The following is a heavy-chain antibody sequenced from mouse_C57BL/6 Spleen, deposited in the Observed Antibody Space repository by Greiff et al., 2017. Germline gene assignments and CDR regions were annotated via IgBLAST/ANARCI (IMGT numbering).Heavy chain of an antibody. J-gene: IGHJ3*01. V-gene: IGHV1-81*01. CDR3: VYDYDGGFAY. Sequence: LMESGAELARPGASVKLSCKASGYTFTSYGISWVKQRTGQGLEWIGEIYSRSGNTYYNEKFKGKATLTADKSSSTAYMELRSLTSEDSAVYFCVYDYDGGFAYWGQGTLVTVSA. CDR1: GYTFTSYG. D-gene: IGHD2-4*01. CDR2: IYSRSGNT.